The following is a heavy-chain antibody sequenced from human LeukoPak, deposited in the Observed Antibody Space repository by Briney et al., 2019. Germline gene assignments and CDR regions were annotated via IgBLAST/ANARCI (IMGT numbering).Heavy chain of an antibody. J-gene: IGHJ4*02. V-gene: IGHV3-23*01. CDR1: RFTFSYYA. CDR2: ISGSGGST. D-gene: IGHD3-22*01. CDR3: AKSSYYDSSGYYREYYFDY. Sequence: GGSLRLSCAASRFTFSYYAMSWVRQAPGKGLEWVSGISGSGGSTYYADSVKGRFTISGDNSKNTLYLQMNSLRAEDTAVYYCAKSSYYDSSGYYREYYFDYWGPGTLVTVSS.